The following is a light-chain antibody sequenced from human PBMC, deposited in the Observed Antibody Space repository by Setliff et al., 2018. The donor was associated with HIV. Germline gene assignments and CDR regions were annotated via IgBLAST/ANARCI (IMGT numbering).Light chain of an antibody. Sequence: QSALAQPASVSGSPGQSITISCTGSSSDVGGYNYVSWFQQHPGKDPKLMIYDVSNRPSGLSDRFSGSKSGNTASLTISGLQAEDEADYYCSSYTTSSTLFGGGTKVTVL. CDR1: SSDVGGYNY. V-gene: IGLV2-14*03. CDR3: SSYTTSSTL. CDR2: DVS. J-gene: IGLJ2*01.